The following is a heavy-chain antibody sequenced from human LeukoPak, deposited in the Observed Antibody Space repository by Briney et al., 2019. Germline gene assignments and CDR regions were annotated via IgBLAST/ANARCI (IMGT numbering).Heavy chain of an antibody. CDR1: GYTFTGYY. CDR3: ASARRTVTTGYFQH. Sequence: ASVKVSCKASGYTFTGYYMHWVRQAPGQGLEWMGWISPNSGGTNYAQKFQGRVTMTRDTSISTAYMELSRLRSDDTAVYYCASARRTVTTGYFQHWGQGTLVTVSS. CDR2: ISPNSGGT. D-gene: IGHD4-11*01. J-gene: IGHJ1*01. V-gene: IGHV1-2*02.